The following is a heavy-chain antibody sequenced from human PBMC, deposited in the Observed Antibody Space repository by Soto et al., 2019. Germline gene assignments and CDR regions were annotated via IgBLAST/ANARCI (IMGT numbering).Heavy chain of an antibody. J-gene: IGHJ6*02. CDR2: ISSSSSYI. CDR1: GFTFSSYS. D-gene: IGHD3-10*01. Sequence: GGSLRLACAASGFTFSSYSMNWVRQAPGKGLEWVSSISSSSSYIYYADSVKGRFTISRDNAKNSLYLQMNSLRAEDTAVYYCARDLSLHDPPPFGDYYYYGMDVWGQGTTVTVSS. V-gene: IGHV3-21*01. CDR3: ARDLSLHDPPPFGDYYYYGMDV.